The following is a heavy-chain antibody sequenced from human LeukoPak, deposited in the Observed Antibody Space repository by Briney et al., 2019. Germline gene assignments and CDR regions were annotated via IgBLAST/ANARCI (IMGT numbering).Heavy chain of an antibody. CDR1: GFTFSSYA. D-gene: IGHD3-10*01. CDR3: AREITDGSGSYYNTEKDY. Sequence: PGRSLRLSCAASGFTFSSYAMHWVRQAPGKGVEWVAVISYDGSNKYYADSVKGRFTISRDNSKNTLYLQMNSLRAEDTAVYYCAREITDGSGSYYNTEKDYWGQGTLVTVSS. J-gene: IGHJ4*01. CDR2: ISYDGSNK. V-gene: IGHV3-30-3*01.